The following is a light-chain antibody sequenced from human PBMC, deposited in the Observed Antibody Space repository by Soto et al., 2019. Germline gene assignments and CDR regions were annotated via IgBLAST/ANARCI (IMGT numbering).Light chain of an antibody. Sequence: QSALAQPASVSGSPGQSISISCTGTSSDVGSHNLVSWYQQFPGKAPKLIIFEASKRPSGVSNRFSGSKSGSTASLTISGLQAEDEADYYCCSNAAGSTYVFGSGTKVTVL. CDR1: SSDVGSHNL. CDR2: EAS. CDR3: CSNAAGSTYV. V-gene: IGLV2-23*01. J-gene: IGLJ1*01.